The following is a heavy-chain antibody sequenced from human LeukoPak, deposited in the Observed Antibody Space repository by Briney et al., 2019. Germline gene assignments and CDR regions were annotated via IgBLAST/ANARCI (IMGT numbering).Heavy chain of an antibody. Sequence: SETLSLTCTVSGGSISSGDYYWSWIRQPPGKGLEWIGYIYYSGSTYYNPSLKSRVTISVDTSKNQFSLKLSSVTAADTAVYYCAVIWQGSGSYWVVPNDYWAREPWSPSPQ. CDR3: AVIWQGSGSYWVVPNDY. CDR2: IYYSGST. V-gene: IGHV4-30-4*01. J-gene: IGHJ4*02. D-gene: IGHD3-10*01. CDR1: GGSISSGDYY.